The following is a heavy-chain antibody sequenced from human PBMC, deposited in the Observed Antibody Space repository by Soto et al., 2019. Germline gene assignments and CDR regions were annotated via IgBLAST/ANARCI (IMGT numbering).Heavy chain of an antibody. CDR3: ARLGGTTLKVVWFDP. CDR2: IFPGDSQI. Sequence: PGESLKISCKGSGYNFAVYWIAWVRQMPGKGLEWMGIIFPGDSQIKYSPSFQGQVTISADKSIATAYLRWNSLKASDTAIYYCARLGGTTLKVVWFDPWGQGTLVTVSS. V-gene: IGHV5-51*01. J-gene: IGHJ5*02. CDR1: GYNFAVYW. D-gene: IGHD1-1*01.